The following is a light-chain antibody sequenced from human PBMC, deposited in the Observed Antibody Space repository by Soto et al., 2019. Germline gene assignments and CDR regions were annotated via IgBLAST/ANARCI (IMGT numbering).Light chain of an antibody. V-gene: IGLV1-51*01. CDR3: GTWDSSLSAGYV. Sequence: QSVLTQPPSVSAAPGQKVTISCSGSSSNIGNNYVSWYQQLPGTAPKLLIYDNNKRPSGIPDRFSGSKSGTSATLGITGLQTGDEADYYCGTWDSSLSAGYVFGTGTKVT. CDR1: SSNIGNNY. CDR2: DNN. J-gene: IGLJ1*01.